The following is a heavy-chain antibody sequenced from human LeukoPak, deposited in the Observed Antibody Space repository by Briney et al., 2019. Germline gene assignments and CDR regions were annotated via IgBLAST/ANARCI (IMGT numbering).Heavy chain of an antibody. V-gene: IGHV3-9*01. CDR2: ISWNSGRI. CDR1: GFTFDDYA. D-gene: IGHD4-17*01. CDR3: ARDSGKTTVTAGSITPGPLYYFDY. J-gene: IGHJ4*02. Sequence: PGRSLRLSCAASGFTFDDYAMHWVRQAPGKGLEWVSGISWNSGRIGYADSVKGRFTISRDNAKNSLYLQMNSLRAEDTAVYYCARDSGKTTVTAGSITPGPLYYFDYWGQGTLVTVSS.